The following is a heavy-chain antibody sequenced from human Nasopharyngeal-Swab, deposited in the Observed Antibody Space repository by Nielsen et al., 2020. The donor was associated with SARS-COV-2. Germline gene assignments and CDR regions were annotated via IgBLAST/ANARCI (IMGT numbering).Heavy chain of an antibody. CDR3: ARGLAAAWYGIYYFDY. Sequence: SETLSLTCTVSGGSISSGGYYWSWIRQPPGKGLEWIGYVYYSGSPSYNPSLKSRVTISVDTSKNQFSLKLTSVTAADTAVYYCARGLAAAWYGIYYFDYWGQGTLVTVSS. D-gene: IGHD6-13*01. J-gene: IGHJ4*02. V-gene: IGHV4-61*08. CDR2: VYYSGSP. CDR1: GGSISSGGYY.